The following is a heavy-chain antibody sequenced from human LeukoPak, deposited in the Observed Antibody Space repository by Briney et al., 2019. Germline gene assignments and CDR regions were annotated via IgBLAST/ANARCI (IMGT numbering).Heavy chain of an antibody. Sequence: SETPSLTCTVSGGSISSSYYYWGWIRQPPGKGLEWIGSIYYSGSTYYNPSLKSRVTISVDTSKNQFSLKLSSVTAADTAVYYCARGPRVGYCSSTSCYYGYGMDVWGQGTTVTVSS. CDR3: ARGPRVGYCSSTSCYYGYGMDV. CDR1: GGSISSSYYY. V-gene: IGHV4-39*01. D-gene: IGHD2-2*01. J-gene: IGHJ6*02. CDR2: IYYSGST.